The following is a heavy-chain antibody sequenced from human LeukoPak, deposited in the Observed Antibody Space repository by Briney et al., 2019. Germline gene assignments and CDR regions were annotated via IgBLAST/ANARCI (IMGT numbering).Heavy chain of an antibody. CDR1: GYTFTGYY. J-gene: IGHJ6*03. CDR2: INPNSGGT. D-gene: IGHD3-3*01. CDR3: ARDRITIFGVSPPLVHMDV. Sequence: ASVKVSCKASGYTFTGYYMHWVRQAPGQGLEWMGWINPNSGGTNYAQKFQGRVTMTRDTSISTAYMELSRLRSDDTAVYYCARDRITIFGVSPPLVHMDVWGKGTTVTVSS. V-gene: IGHV1-2*02.